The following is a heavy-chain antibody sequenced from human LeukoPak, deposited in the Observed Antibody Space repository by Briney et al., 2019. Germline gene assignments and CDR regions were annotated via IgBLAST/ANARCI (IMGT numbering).Heavy chain of an antibody. CDR1: GFTFSSYW. CDR3: ARDGVAGPAGY. Sequence: GGSLRLSCAASGFTFSSYWMSWVRQAPAKGLEWVANIKQDGSEKYYVDSVKGRFTISRDNAKYSLYLQMNSLRAEDTAVYYCARDGVAGPAGYWGQGTLVTVSS. D-gene: IGHD6-19*01. CDR2: IKQDGSEK. V-gene: IGHV3-7*01. J-gene: IGHJ4*02.